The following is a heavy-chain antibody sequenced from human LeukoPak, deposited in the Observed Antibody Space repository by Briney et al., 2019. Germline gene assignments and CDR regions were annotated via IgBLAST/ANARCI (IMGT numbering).Heavy chain of an antibody. CDR2: INPNNGGT. Sequence: ASVKVSCRASGYTFTDYYIHWVRQAPGQGLEWMGWINPNNGGTNYAQKFQGRVTMTRDTSISTAYMELSRLRSDDTAVYYCAREVDYYDTSDYFPLGYWGQGTLVTVSS. CDR3: AREVDYYDTSDYFPLGY. V-gene: IGHV1-2*02. D-gene: IGHD3-22*01. CDR1: GYTFTDYY. J-gene: IGHJ4*02.